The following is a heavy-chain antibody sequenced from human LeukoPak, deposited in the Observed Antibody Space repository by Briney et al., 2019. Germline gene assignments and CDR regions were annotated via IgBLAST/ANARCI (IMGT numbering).Heavy chain of an antibody. D-gene: IGHD5-18*01. CDR3: ARDLQDTAGPKPFDY. CDR1: GGTFSSYA. V-gene: IGHV1-69*06. CDR2: IIPIFGTA. Sequence: GASVKVSCKASGGTFSSYAISWVRQAPGQGLEWMGGIIPIFGTANYAQKFQGRVTITADKSTSTAYMELSSLRSEDTAVYYCARDLQDTAGPKPFDYWGQGTLVTVSS. J-gene: IGHJ4*02.